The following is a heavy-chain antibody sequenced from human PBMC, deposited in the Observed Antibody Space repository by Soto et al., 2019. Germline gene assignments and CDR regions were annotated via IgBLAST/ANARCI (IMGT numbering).Heavy chain of an antibody. CDR3: AIGYGDHWYFYL. D-gene: IGHD4-17*01. CDR1: RGPFSSYT. CDR2: IITINGIA. V-gene: IGHV1-69*02. J-gene: IGHJ2*01. Sequence: QVQLVQSGAEAKKPGSSVKVSCKASRGPFSSYTIRWVRQAPGQGLEWMGRIITINGIANYAQKFQGRVTITADKSTSTAYMELSSLRSEDTAGYYCAIGYGDHWYFYLLGRGTLVTVSS.